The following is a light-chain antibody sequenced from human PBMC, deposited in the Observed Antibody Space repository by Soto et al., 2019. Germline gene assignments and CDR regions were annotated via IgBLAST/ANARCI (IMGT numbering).Light chain of an antibody. CDR1: GSNSGVGYE. Sequence: QSVLTQPPSVSGAPGQRVTIPCAGSGSNSGVGYEVHWHQQLPGTAPKLLIYAHTNRPSGVPDRFSASTSGTSASLAITGLQAEDEADYYCQSYDSTLSGSRVFGGGTKVTVL. J-gene: IGLJ3*02. CDR3: QSYDSTLSGSRV. CDR2: AHT. V-gene: IGLV1-40*01.